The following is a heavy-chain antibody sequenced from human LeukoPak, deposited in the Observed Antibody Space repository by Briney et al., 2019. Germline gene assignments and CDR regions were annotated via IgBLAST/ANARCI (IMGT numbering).Heavy chain of an antibody. CDR2: IYYTGTT. J-gene: IGHJ3*02. CDR1: GASVSIDF. D-gene: IGHD1-1*01. CDR3: ARYGSSSDWKSFDI. V-gene: IGHV4-59*02. Sequence: SETLSLTCAVSGASVSIDFGGWLRQPPGGPREWIGWIYYTGTTSYSPSLPSRVTISVDMSKNQLSLKLTSVTAAGTAVYYCARYGSSSDWKSFDIWGQGTMVTVSS.